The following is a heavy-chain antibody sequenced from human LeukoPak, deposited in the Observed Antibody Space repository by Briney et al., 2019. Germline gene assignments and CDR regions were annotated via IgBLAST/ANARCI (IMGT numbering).Heavy chain of an antibody. D-gene: IGHD1-26*01. J-gene: IGHJ6*03. V-gene: IGHV4-59*12. CDR3: ARDARGSYYYYYYYMDV. Sequence: PSETLSLTCTVSGGSFNTYYWSWIRQPPGKGLEWLGYIYYSGSTNYNPSLKSRVTMSVDTSKNQFSLKLSSVTAADTAVYYCARDARGSYYYYYYYMDVWGKGTTVTISS. CDR1: GGSFNTYY. CDR2: IYYSGST.